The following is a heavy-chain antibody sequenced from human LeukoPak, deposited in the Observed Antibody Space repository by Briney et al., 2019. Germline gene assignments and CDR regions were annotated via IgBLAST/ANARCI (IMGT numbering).Heavy chain of an antibody. CDR1: GGSLGSFRNYY. D-gene: IGHD3/OR15-3a*01. Sequence: SETLSLTCAVYGGSLGSFRNYYWSWIRQPPGKGLEWIGEINHSGKTNYSPSLKSRLTISLDTSKHQFSLKLSSVTAADTAVYYCARQTWTLYYFDYWGQGNLVTVSS. J-gene: IGHJ4*02. V-gene: IGHV4-34*01. CDR2: INHSGKT. CDR3: ARQTWTLYYFDY.